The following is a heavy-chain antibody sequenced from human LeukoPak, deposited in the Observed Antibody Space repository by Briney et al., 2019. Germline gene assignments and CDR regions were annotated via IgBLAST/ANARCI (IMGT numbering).Heavy chain of an antibody. Sequence: PGGSLRLSCAASGFTFRSYWMSWVRQAPGKGLEWVANIKQDGSEKYYVDSVKGRFTISRDNATNSLYLQMNSLRAEDTAVYYCARVSRYCSSTSCYSFDQWGQGTLVTVSS. V-gene: IGHV3-7*01. CDR2: IKQDGSEK. CDR3: ARVSRYCSSTSCYSFDQ. D-gene: IGHD2-2*02. J-gene: IGHJ4*02. CDR1: GFTFRSYW.